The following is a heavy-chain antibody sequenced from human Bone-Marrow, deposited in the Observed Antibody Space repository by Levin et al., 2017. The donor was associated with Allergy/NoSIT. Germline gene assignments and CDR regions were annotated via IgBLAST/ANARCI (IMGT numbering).Heavy chain of an antibody. V-gene: IGHV3-30-3*01. CDR1: EFTFSTYA. J-gene: IGHJ4*02. CDR3: AREKVTMVVEIIESYFDY. D-gene: IGHD2-15*01. CDR2: ISSDGSNE. Sequence: GGSLRLSCAASEFTFSTYAMHWVRQAPGKGLEWVAVISSDGSNEYYADSVKGRFTISRDNSENTLYLQMNSLRGEDTAVYYCAREKVTMVVEIIESYFDYWGQGTLVTVSS.